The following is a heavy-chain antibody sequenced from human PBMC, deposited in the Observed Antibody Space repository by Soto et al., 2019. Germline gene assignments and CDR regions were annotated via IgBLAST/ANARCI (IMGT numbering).Heavy chain of an antibody. CDR2: IRSKAYGESA. Sequence: SLRVSCSPSGFTFGDYPIAWVRQAPGKGLEWLTFIRSKAYGESAEYAASVRGRFTISRDDSKGIAYLEMNNLNTGDTAVYYCARSQAKLRHYFDYWGQGTQVTVSS. J-gene: IGHJ4*02. CDR1: GFTFGDYP. D-gene: IGHD4-17*01. CDR3: ARSQAKLRHYFDY. V-gene: IGHV3-49*04.